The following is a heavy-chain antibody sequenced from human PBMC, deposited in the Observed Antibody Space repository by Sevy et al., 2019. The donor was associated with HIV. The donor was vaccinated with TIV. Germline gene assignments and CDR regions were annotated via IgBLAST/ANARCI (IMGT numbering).Heavy chain of an antibody. V-gene: IGHV3-48*04. Sequence: GGSLRLSCAASGFTFSSYGMHWVRQAPGKGLEWVSYITHSGSTIYYADSVKGRFTISRDNAKSSLYLQMNSLRAEDTAVYYCARDSRRGYGYDWFDPWGQGTLVTVSS. CDR2: ITHSGSTI. CDR3: ARDSRRGYGYDWFDP. D-gene: IGHD5-18*01. CDR1: GFTFSSYG. J-gene: IGHJ5*02.